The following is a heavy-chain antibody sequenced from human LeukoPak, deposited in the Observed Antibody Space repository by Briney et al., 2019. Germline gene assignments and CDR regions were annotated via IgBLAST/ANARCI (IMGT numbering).Heavy chain of an antibody. CDR1: GYTFTGYY. Sequence: ASVKVSCKASGYTFTGYYMHWVRQAPGQGLEWMGWINPNSGGTNYAQKFQGRVTMTRDTSISTAYMELSRLRSDDTAVYYCARVSPIGSGYYIFLWFDPWGQGTLVTVSS. CDR2: INPNSGGT. D-gene: IGHD3-3*01. J-gene: IGHJ5*02. CDR3: ARVSPIGSGYYIFLWFDP. V-gene: IGHV1-2*02.